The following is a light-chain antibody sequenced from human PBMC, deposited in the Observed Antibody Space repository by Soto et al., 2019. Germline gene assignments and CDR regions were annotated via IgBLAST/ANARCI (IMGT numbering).Light chain of an antibody. CDR1: QILNNR. V-gene: IGKV1-33*01. CDR2: DAS. Sequence: DLQITQYHSTLSASVGDRVTITCRPSQILNNRLIWYQQKPGKAPKLLIYDASDLETGVPSRFSGSGSGTGFTFTISSLQPEDFATYYCQQYENNTHTFGQGTRVEI. J-gene: IGKJ5*01. CDR3: QQYENNTHT.